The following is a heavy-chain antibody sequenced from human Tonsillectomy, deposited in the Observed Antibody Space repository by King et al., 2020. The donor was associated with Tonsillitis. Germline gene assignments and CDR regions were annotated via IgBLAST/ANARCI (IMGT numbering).Heavy chain of an antibody. CDR2: IYYSGSS. D-gene: IGHD2-21*01. CDR3: ARHMWWGTYYMDV. V-gene: IGHV4-39*01. CDR1: GGSISSSSYY. J-gene: IGHJ6*03. Sequence: QLQESGPGLVKPSETLSLTCTVSGGSISSSSYYWGWIRQPPGKGLEWIGSIYYSGSSYYNPSLRSRVTISVDTSKNQFSLKLSSVPAADTAVYYCARHMWWGTYYMDVWGKGTTVTVSS.